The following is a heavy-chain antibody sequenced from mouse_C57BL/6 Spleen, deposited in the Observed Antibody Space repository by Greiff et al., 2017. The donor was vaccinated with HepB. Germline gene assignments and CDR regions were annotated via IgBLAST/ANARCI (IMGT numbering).Heavy chain of an antibody. V-gene: IGHV1-15*01. D-gene: IGHD2-2*01. CDR3: TREEGLRRGFAY. Sequence: QVQLQQSGAELVRPGASVTLSCKASGYTFTDYEMHWVKQTPVHGLEWIGAIDPETGGTAYNQKFKGKAILTADKSSSTAYMELRSLTSEDSAVYYCTREEGLRRGFAYWGQGTLVTVSA. CDR1: GYTFTDYE. J-gene: IGHJ3*01. CDR2: IDPETGGT.